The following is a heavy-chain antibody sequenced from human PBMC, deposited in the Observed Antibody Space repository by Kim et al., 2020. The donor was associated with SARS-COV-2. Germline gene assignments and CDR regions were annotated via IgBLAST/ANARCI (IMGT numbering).Heavy chain of an antibody. J-gene: IGHJ4*02. CDR3: AKVRQWLVPRYRSIDY. V-gene: IGHV3-30*18. Sequence: GGSLRLSCAASGFTFSSYGMHWVRQAPGKGLEWVAVISYDGSNKYYADSVKGRFTISRDNSKNTLYLQMNSLRAEDTAVYYFAKVRQWLVPRYRSIDYWGQGTLVTVSS. CDR2: ISYDGSNK. CDR1: GFTFSSYG. D-gene: IGHD6-19*01.